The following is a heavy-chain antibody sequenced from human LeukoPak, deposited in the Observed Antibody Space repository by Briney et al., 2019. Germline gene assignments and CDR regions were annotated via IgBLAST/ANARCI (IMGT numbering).Heavy chain of an antibody. V-gene: IGHV3-23*01. CDR2: INASGGYT. Sequence: GGSLRLSCAASGFTFTSYAMSWVRQAPGKGLEWVSAINASGGYTYHADSVKGRLTISRDNSKNTLYLQMNSLRAEDTAVYYCAVGSYYFDYWGQGTLVTVSS. J-gene: IGHJ4*02. D-gene: IGHD3-10*01. CDR1: GFTFTSYA. CDR3: AVGSYYFDY.